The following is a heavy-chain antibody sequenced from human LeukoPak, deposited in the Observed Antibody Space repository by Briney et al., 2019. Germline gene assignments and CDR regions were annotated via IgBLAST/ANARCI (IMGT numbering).Heavy chain of an antibody. Sequence: ASVKVSCKASGYTFTSYDINWVRQATGQGLEWMGWMNPNSGNTGYAQKFQGRVTITRNTSISTAYMELSSLRSEDTAVYYCARERNDPYYMDVWGKGTTVTVSS. CDR1: GYTFTSYD. CDR3: ARERNDPYYMDV. D-gene: IGHD1-1*01. CDR2: MNPNSGNT. V-gene: IGHV1-8*03. J-gene: IGHJ6*03.